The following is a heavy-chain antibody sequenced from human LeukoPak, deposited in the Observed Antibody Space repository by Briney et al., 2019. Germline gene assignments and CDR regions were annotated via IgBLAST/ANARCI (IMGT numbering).Heavy chain of an antibody. D-gene: IGHD6-13*01. CDR2: IYTGGST. CDR3: ARGLSSSWYGDAFDI. CDR1: GGSISSCY. V-gene: IGHV4-4*07. J-gene: IGHJ3*02. Sequence: SETLSLTCTVSGGSISSCYWSWIRQPAGKGLEWIGRIYTGGSTNYNPSLKSRVTMSVDTSKNQFSLKLSSVSAADTAVYYCARGLSSSWYGDAFDIWGQGTMVTVSS.